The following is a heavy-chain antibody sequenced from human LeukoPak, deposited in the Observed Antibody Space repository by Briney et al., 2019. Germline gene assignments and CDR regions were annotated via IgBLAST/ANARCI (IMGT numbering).Heavy chain of an antibody. J-gene: IGHJ4*02. CDR2: IYNSGST. V-gene: IGHV4-59*01. Sequence: SETLSLTCTVSGDSISSNYWSWIRQPPGKGLEWIGYIYNSGSTKYNPSLKSRVTISVDTSKNQFSLKLSSVTAADTAVYYCATYTNRLHYWGQGTLVTVSS. D-gene: IGHD2-8*01. CDR3: ATYTNRLHY. CDR1: GDSISSNY.